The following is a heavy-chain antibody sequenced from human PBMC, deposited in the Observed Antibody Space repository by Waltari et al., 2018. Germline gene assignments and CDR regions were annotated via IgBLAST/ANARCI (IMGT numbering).Heavy chain of an antibody. CDR3: ARGRGWEDLVAGDYYYGMDV. D-gene: IGHD6-19*01. CDR1: GGSFTGHY. V-gene: IGHV4-34*01. Sequence: QLHLQPWGAGLLRPSETLSLTCGVDGGSFTGHYWSWIRQTPGKGLEWIGEVNQSGHTNYNPSLTSRVTISVDTSKSQFFLTLISVTAADTAVYYCARGRGWEDLVAGDYYYGMDVWGQGTTVTVSS. J-gene: IGHJ6*02. CDR2: VNQSGHT.